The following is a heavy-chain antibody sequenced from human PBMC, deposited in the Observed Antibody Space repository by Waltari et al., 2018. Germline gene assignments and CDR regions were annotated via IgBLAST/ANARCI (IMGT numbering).Heavy chain of an antibody. V-gene: IGHV1-2*06. CDR1: GSPFTYYY. CDR2: ISPSSGGT. CDR3: ARETSSGWL. Sequence: QVQLVQSGAEVKNPGASVKVSCEASGSPFTYYYIHWVRQAPGQGLEWMGRISPSSGGTSYAQKFQGRVSMTRDTSINTAFMELSSLRSDDTAMFYCARETSSGWLWGQGTLVTVSS. J-gene: IGHJ4*02. D-gene: IGHD6-19*01.